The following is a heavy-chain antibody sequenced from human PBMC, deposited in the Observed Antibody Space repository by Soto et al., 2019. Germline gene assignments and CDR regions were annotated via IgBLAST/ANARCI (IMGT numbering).Heavy chain of an antibody. CDR3: ARCEAVARTYYFDY. CDR2: IIPIFGTA. V-gene: IGHV1-69*06. CDR1: GGTFSSYA. D-gene: IGHD6-19*01. Sequence: SVKVSCKASGGTFSSYAISWVRQAPGQGLEWMGGIIPIFGTANYAQKFQGRVTITADKSTSTAYMELSSLRSEDTAVYYCARCEAVARTYYFDYWGQGTLVTAPQ. J-gene: IGHJ4*02.